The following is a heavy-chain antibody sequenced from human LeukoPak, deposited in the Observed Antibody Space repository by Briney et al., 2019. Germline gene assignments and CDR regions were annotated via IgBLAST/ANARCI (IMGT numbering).Heavy chain of an antibody. J-gene: IGHJ6*03. CDR1: GFTFRDYG. CDR2: ISGDGRNT. D-gene: IGHD1-26*01. Sequence: GGSLRLTCAASGFTFRDYGMAWVRQAPGKGLEWVSTISGDGRNTHYADSVGGPFAISRDNSKNTLYLQMNSLRAEDTAVYYCAKRGSYVHYYMDVWGKGTTVTVSS. CDR3: AKRGSYVHYYMDV. V-gene: IGHV3-23*01.